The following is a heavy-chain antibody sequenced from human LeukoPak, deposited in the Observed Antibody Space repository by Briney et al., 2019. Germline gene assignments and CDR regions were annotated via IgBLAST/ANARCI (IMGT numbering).Heavy chain of an antibody. Sequence: GGSLRLSCAASGLTVNNNYMNWVRRAPEKGLEWVSALYIGGNTYYADSVRGRFTISRDSSKNTLYLQMNSLRAEDTAIYYCMTAAGYNFGQYWGQGTLVTVSS. V-gene: IGHV3-53*01. CDR3: MTAAGYNFGQY. J-gene: IGHJ4*02. CDR2: LYIGGNT. D-gene: IGHD5-18*01. CDR1: GLTVNNNY.